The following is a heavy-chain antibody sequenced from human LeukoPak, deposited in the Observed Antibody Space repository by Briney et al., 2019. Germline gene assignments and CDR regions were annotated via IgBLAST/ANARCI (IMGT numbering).Heavy chain of an antibody. J-gene: IGHJ4*02. CDR2: IKQDGSEK. CDR3: ASPELVGATVFDY. Sequence: GGSLRLSCAASGFTFSSYWMSWVRQAPGKGLEWVANIKQDGSEKYYVDSVKGRFTISRDNAKNSLYLQMNSLRAEDTAVYYCASPELVGATVFDYWGQGTLVTVSS. D-gene: IGHD1-26*01. V-gene: IGHV3-7*03. CDR1: GFTFSSYW.